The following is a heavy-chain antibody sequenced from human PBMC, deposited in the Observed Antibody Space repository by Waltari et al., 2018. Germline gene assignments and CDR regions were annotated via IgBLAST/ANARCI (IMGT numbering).Heavy chain of an antibody. J-gene: IGHJ4*02. CDR2: ILPIFGTA. V-gene: IGHV1-69*01. CDR3: ARAVTCGGDCYYHPFDY. D-gene: IGHD2-21*02. Sequence: QVQLGQSGAEVKKPGSSVKVSCKASGGTFSSYAISWVRQAPGQGLEWMGGILPIFGTANDAQKFQGRVTITADESTSTAYMELSSLRSEDTAVYYCARAVTCGGDCYYHPFDYWGQGTLVTVSS. CDR1: GGTFSSYA.